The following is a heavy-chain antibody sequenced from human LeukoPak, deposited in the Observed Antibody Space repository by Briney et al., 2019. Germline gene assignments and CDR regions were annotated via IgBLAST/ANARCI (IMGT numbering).Heavy chain of an antibody. CDR3: ARGGAGGLPAFSF. CDR2: INHAGAT. Sequence: PSETLSLTCSVSGWSLSGYYWTLIRQPPGKGLEWIGEINHAGATNYHPSLRSRGTISVDRSNMQFSLNLRSVTAADTAVYYCARGGAGGLPAFSFWGQGTLVTVSS. J-gene: IGHJ4*02. V-gene: IGHV4-34*01. CDR1: GWSLSGYY. D-gene: IGHD2-2*01.